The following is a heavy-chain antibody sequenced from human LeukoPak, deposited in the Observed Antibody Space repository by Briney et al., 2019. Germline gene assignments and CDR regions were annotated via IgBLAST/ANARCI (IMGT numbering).Heavy chain of an antibody. V-gene: IGHV4-34*01. CDR2: INHSGST. Sequence: PSETLSLTCAVYGGSFSDYYWSCIRQPPGKGMEWIGEINHSGSTNYNPSLKSRVTISVDTSKNQFSLKLSSVTAADTAVYYCARESRLTFDYWGQGTLVTVSS. CDR3: ARESRLTFDY. J-gene: IGHJ4*02. CDR1: GGSFSDYY.